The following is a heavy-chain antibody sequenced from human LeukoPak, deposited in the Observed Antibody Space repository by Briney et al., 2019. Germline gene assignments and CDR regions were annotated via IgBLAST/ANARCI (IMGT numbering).Heavy chain of an antibody. V-gene: IGHV3-33*01. CDR1: GFTFSSYG. CDR3: ARDNQPYCSSTSCYAGAHWFDP. CDR2: IWYDGSNK. J-gene: IGHJ5*02. D-gene: IGHD2-2*01. Sequence: GGSLRLSCAASGFTFSSYGMHWVRQALGKGLEWVAVIWYDGSNKYYADSVKGRFTISRDNSKNTLYLQMNSLRAEDTAVYYCARDNQPYCSSTSCYAGAHWFDPWGQGTLVTVSS.